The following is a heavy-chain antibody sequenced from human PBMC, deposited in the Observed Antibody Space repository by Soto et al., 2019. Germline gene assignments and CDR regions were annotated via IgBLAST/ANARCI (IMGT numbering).Heavy chain of an antibody. J-gene: IGHJ6*02. Sequence: QVQLQESGPGLVKPSETLSLTCTVSGGSITNYYCSWFRQPPGKGLDWIGYINYDGYSAYNLSLMRRVPLSMDASKTQFSLMLESVTATDTAVYYCARHGFGPLHGLVDVWGPGTTVIVSS. CDR2: INYDGYS. V-gene: IGHV4-59*08. D-gene: IGHD3-10*01. CDR3: ARHGFGPLHGLVDV. CDR1: GGSITNYY.